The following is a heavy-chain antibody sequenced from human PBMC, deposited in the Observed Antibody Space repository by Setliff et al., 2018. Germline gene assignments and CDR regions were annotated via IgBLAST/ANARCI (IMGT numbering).Heavy chain of an antibody. CDR2: INPNSGGT. D-gene: IGHD2-2*01. J-gene: IGHJ5*02. Sequence: ASVKVSCKASGYTFTGYYMHWVRQAPGQGLEWMGWINPNSGGTNYAQKFQGRVTMTRDTSINTAYMELSSLTSDDTALYYCARAPLMVVVPPDAHRFDPWGQGTLVTVSS. V-gene: IGHV1-2*02. CDR1: GYTFTGYY. CDR3: ARAPLMVVVPPDAHRFDP.